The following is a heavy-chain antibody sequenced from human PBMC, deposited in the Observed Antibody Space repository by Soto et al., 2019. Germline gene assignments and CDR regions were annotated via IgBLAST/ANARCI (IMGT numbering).Heavy chain of an antibody. V-gene: IGHV3-30*18. J-gene: IGHJ4*02. CDR2: ISYDGSNK. D-gene: IGHD2-8*01. CDR3: AKGMVLDD. Sequence: GGSLRLSCAASGFTFSSYGMHWVRQAPGKGLEWVAVISYDGSNKYYADSVKGRFTISRDNSKNTLYLQMNSLRAEDTAVYYCAKGMVLDDSCQGPLVTVAS. CDR1: GFTFSSYG.